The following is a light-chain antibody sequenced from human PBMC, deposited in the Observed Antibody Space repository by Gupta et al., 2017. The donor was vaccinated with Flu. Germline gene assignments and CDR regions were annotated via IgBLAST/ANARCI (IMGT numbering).Light chain of an antibody. CDR1: KLGDKY. Sequence: SYELTQPPSVSVSPGPTANLTCSGDKLGDKYASWYQQKPGHSPVLVIYQDTQRPSGFPERFSGSNSGNTATLTISGTQAMDEADYYCQAWDSSTAVFGGGTKLTVL. V-gene: IGLV3-1*01. CDR2: QDT. J-gene: IGLJ3*02. CDR3: QAWDSSTAV.